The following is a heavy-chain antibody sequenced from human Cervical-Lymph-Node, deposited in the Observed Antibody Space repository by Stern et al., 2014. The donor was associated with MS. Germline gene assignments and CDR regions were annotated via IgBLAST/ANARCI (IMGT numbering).Heavy chain of an antibody. CDR1: GFSLSTSGMC. J-gene: IGHJ6*02. Sequence: QVTLRESGPALVKPTQTLTLTCTFSGFSLSTSGMCVSWLRQPPGKDLEWLALLDWDATKYYSTSLKTRLTISKDTSKNQVVLTMTNMDPVDTATYYCARIPIVVVPAAMRYYYYYGMDVWGQGTTVTVSS. D-gene: IGHD2-2*01. CDR2: LDWDATK. V-gene: IGHV2-70*01. CDR3: ARIPIVVVPAAMRYYYYYGMDV.